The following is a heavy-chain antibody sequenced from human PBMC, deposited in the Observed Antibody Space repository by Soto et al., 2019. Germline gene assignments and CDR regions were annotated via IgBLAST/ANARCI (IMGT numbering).Heavy chain of an antibody. CDR2: ITWNGVAM. V-gene: IGHV3-9*01. J-gene: IGHJ6*03. CDR3: ANSFVAIRHGYQYMYV. CDR1: GFTFEDYA. D-gene: IGHD2-2*01. Sequence: DVQLVESGGGLVQPGGSLRLSCAASGFTFEDYAMHWVRQTPGKGLEWVSGITWNGVAMGYAASVQGRFTISRDDAKRSLFLQMNSLRPEDTALDYCANSFVAIRHGYQYMYVWGKGTTVTVSS.